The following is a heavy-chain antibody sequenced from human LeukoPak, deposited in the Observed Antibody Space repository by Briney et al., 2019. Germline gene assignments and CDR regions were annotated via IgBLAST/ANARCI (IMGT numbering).Heavy chain of an antibody. J-gene: IGHJ3*01. CDR3: ARDIELST. CDR2: ISFNGKNT. CDR1: GFNFADSA. Sequence: GGSLRLSCAASGFNFADSAMSWVRQTPRKGLEWVSLISFNGKNTYYGDSVKSRFTISRDNSKDTVYLQMNSLRAEDTAIFYCARDIELSTWGPGTMVTVSS. V-gene: IGHV3-23*01. D-gene: IGHD5-12*01.